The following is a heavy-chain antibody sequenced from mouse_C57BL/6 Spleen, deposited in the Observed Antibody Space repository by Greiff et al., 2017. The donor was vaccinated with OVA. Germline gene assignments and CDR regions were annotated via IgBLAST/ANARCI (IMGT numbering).Heavy chain of an antibody. CDR2: ISSGSSTI. Sequence: DVMLVESGGGLVKPGGSLKLSCAASGFTFRDYGMHWVRQAPETGLEWVAYISSGSSTIYYADTVNGRFTISRDNAKNTLFLQMTSVRSEDTAMYYCARTRHYAMDYWGQGTSVTVSS. CDR3: ARTRHYAMDY. V-gene: IGHV5-17*01. CDR1: GFTFRDYG. D-gene: IGHD3-2*02. J-gene: IGHJ4*01.